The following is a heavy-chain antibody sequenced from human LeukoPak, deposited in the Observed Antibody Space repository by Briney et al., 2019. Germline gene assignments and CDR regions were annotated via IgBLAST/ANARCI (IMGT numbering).Heavy chain of an antibody. CDR2: ISGSGGST. CDR3: AKESRDSSSSSPFDY. Sequence: GGSLRLSCAASGLTFSSNAMSWVRQAPGKGLEWVSAISGSGGSTYYADSVKGRFTNSRDNSKNTLYLQMNSLRAEDTAVYYCAKESRDSSSSSPFDYWGQGTLVTVSS. V-gene: IGHV3-23*01. D-gene: IGHD6-13*01. J-gene: IGHJ4*02. CDR1: GLTFSSNA.